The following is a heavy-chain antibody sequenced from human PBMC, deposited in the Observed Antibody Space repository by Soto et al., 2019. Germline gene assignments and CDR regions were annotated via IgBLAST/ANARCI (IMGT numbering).Heavy chain of an antibody. J-gene: IGHJ6*02. Sequence: PSQTLSLTCVISGDSVSSDSAAWNWIRQSPSRGLEWLGRTYFRSKWYNDYVISLKGRIIINPDTSRNQCSLQLDSVTPEDTAVYFWAGEYFGAGTSGRAVWGQGTTVTV. CDR2: TYFRSKWYN. CDR1: GDSVSSDSAA. D-gene: IGHD3-10*01. V-gene: IGHV6-1*01. CDR3: AGEYFGAGTSGRAV.